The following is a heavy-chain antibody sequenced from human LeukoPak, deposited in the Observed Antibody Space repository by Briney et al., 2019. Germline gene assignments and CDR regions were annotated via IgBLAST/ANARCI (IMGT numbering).Heavy chain of an antibody. CDR2: ITNSGDGP. Sequence: GGSLRLSCAASGFTFSTYAMTWVRQTPGKGLEWVSAITNSGDGPYYADSVKGRFTISRDNSKNTLFLQMNSLRAEDTAVYFCAKDARRSSGWWFFDHWGQGTLVTVSS. V-gene: IGHV3-23*01. CDR1: GFTFSTYA. J-gene: IGHJ4*02. CDR3: AKDARRSSGWWFFDH. D-gene: IGHD6-19*01.